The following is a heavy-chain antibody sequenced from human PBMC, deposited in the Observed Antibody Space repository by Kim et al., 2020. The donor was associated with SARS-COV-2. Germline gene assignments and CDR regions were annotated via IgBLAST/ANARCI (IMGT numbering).Heavy chain of an antibody. J-gene: IGHJ6*02. D-gene: IGHD3-9*01. Sequence: GESLKISCKGSGYSFTSYWIGWVRQMPGKGLEWMGIIYPGDSDTRYRPSFQGQVTISADKSITTAYLQWSSLKASDTAMYYCARHILSDGTGYYSYYYGMDVWGQGTPVTVSS. CDR3: ARHILSDGTGYYSYYYGMDV. CDR1: GYSFTSYW. CDR2: IYPGDSDT. V-gene: IGHV5-51*01.